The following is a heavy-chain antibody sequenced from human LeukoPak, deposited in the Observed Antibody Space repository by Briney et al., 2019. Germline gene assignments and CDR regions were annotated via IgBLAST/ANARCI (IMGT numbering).Heavy chain of an antibody. CDR1: GYTFTSYY. CDR3: ARSQVTFTFGYYYYGMDV. Sequence: ASVKVSCKASGYTFTSYYMHWVRQAPGQGLEWMGIINPSGGSTSYAQKFQGRVTMTRDTSTSTVYMELSSLRSEDTAVYYCARSQVTFTFGYYYYGMDVWGQGTTVTVSS. J-gene: IGHJ6*02. D-gene: IGHD3-16*01. CDR2: INPSGGST. V-gene: IGHV1-46*01.